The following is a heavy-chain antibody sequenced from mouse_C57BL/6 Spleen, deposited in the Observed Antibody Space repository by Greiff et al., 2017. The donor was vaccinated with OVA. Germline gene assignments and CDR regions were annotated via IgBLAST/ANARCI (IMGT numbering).Heavy chain of an antibody. CDR3: ASTTVEGSMDY. J-gene: IGHJ4*01. CDR1: GYSITSGYY. V-gene: IGHV3-6*01. Sequence: ESGPGLVKPSQSLSLTCSVTGYSITSGYYWNWIRQFPGNKLEWMGYISYDGSNNYNPSLKNRISITRDTSKNQFFLKLNSVTTEDTATYYCASTTVEGSMDYWGQGTSVTVSS. D-gene: IGHD1-1*01. CDR2: ISYDGSN.